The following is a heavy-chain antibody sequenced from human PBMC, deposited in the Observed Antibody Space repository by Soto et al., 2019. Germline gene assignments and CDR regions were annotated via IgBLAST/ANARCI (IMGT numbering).Heavy chain of an antibody. Sequence: SETLSLTCTVSGVSISNSSYYWGWIRRPPGKGLEWIGTIYYSGITYYNPSLKSRVTISVDTSKNQFSLKLTSVTAADTAVYYCARHGSNSGPGTLVTVSS. J-gene: IGHJ4*02. CDR3: ARHGSN. CDR1: GVSISNSSYY. V-gene: IGHV4-39*01. CDR2: IYYSGIT.